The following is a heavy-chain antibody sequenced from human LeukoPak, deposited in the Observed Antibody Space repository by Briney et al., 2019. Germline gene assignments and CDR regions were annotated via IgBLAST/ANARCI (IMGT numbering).Heavy chain of an antibody. V-gene: IGHV3-53*04. Sequence: PGGSLRLSCAASGFTVSSIYMSWVRHAPGKGLEWVSIIYSGDSTYYANSVKGRFTLSRHSSENTLYLQMDSLRTEDAAVYYCTRERDGGPDYWGQGTLVTVSS. CDR1: GFTVSSIY. D-gene: IGHD3-16*01. J-gene: IGHJ4*02. CDR2: IYSGDST. CDR3: TRERDGGPDY.